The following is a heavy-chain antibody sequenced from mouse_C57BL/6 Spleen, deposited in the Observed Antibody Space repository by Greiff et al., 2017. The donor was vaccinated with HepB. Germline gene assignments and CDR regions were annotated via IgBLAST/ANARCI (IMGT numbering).Heavy chain of an antibody. Sequence: EVQLVESGGGLVKPGGSLKLSCAASGFTFSSYAMSWVRQTPEKRLEWVATISDGGSYTYYPDNVKGRFTISRDNAKNNLYMQMSHLKSEDTAMYYCARAPRGLGDYWGQGTTLTVSS. CDR2: ISDGGSYT. CDR1: GFTFSSYA. J-gene: IGHJ2*01. CDR3: ARAPRGLGDY. D-gene: IGHD3-1*01. V-gene: IGHV5-4*01.